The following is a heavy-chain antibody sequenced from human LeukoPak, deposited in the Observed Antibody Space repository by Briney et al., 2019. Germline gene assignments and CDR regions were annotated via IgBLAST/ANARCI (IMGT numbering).Heavy chain of an antibody. Sequence: GGSLRLSCAASGFTFSNYGMHWVRQAPGKGLEWVALISYDGNNKYYADSVKGRFTISRDNSKNTLYLQMNSLRAEDTAVYYCARDETGTHYYYYYGMDVWGQGTTVTVSS. CDR1: GFTFSNYG. J-gene: IGHJ6*02. CDR3: ARDETGTHYYYYYGMDV. D-gene: IGHD1-1*01. V-gene: IGHV3-30*03. CDR2: ISYDGNNK.